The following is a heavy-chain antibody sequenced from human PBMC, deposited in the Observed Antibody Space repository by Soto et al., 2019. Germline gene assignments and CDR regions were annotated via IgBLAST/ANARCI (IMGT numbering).Heavy chain of an antibody. V-gene: IGHV1-3*01. Sequence: ASVKVSCKASGYTFTSYAMHWVRQAPGQRLEWMGWINAGNGNTKYSQKFQGRVTITRDTSTNTAYMELSSLRSEDTAVYYCATFRLGWLVTDAFDIWGQGTMVTVSS. J-gene: IGHJ3*02. CDR3: ATFRLGWLVTDAFDI. CDR1: GYTFTSYA. D-gene: IGHD6-19*01. CDR2: INAGNGNT.